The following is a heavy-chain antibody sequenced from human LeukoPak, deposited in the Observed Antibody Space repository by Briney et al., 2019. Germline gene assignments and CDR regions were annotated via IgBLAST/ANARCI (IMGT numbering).Heavy chain of an antibody. CDR2: IYYSGST. D-gene: IGHD3-22*01. Sequence: SETLSLTCAVYGGSFSGHYWSWIRQPPGKGLEWIGYIYYSGSTNYNPSLKSRVTISVDTSKNQFSLKLSSVTAADTAVYYCARDLYYDSSGYYYSWFDPWGQGTLVTVSS. CDR1: GGSFSGHY. V-gene: IGHV4-59*11. CDR3: ARDLYYDSSGYYYSWFDP. J-gene: IGHJ5*02.